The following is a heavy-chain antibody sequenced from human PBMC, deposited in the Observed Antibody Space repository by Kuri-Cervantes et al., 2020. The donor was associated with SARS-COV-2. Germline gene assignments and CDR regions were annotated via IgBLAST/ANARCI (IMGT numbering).Heavy chain of an antibody. Sequence: ESLKISCAASGFTFSSYSMNWVRQAPGKGLEWIGSIYHSGSTYYNPSLKSRVTISVDTSKNQFSLKLSSVTAADTAVYYCARNVKYRQPYYYMDVWGKGTTVTVSS. D-gene: IGHD6-6*01. J-gene: IGHJ6*03. V-gene: IGHV4-38-2*01. CDR1: GFTFSSYS. CDR2: IYHSGST. CDR3: ARNVKYRQPYYYMDV.